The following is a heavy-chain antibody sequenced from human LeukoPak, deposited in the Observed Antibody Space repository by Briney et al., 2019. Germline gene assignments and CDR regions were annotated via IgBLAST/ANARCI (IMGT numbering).Heavy chain of an antibody. J-gene: IGHJ4*02. CDR3: ARLSDYYDGSGNYSQFDY. CDR1: GGTFSSHA. CDR2: IIPIFGTA. D-gene: IGHD3-22*01. Sequence: SVKVSCKASGGTFSSHAISWVRQAPGQGLEWMGRIIPIFGTANYAQKFQGRVTITADKSTSTAYMELSSLRSEDTAVYYCARLSDYYDGSGNYSQFDYWGQGTLVTVSS. V-gene: IGHV1-69*06.